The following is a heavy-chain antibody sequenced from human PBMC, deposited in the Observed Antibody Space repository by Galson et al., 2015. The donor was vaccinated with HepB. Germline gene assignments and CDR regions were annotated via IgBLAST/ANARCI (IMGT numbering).Heavy chain of an antibody. CDR3: ARIYCSGGSCYSDY. J-gene: IGHJ4*02. CDR2: INTNTGNP. D-gene: IGHD2-15*01. V-gene: IGHV7-4-1*02. CDR1: GYTFTSYA. Sequence: KVSCKASGYTFTSYAMNWVRQAPGQGLEWMGWINTNTGNPTYAQGFTGRFVFSLDTSVSTAYLQISSLKAEDTAVYYCARIYCSGGSCYSDYWGQGTLVTVSS.